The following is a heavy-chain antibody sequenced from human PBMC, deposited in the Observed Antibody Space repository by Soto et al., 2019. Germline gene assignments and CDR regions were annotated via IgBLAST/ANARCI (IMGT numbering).Heavy chain of an antibody. V-gene: IGHV3-7*01. CDR1: GFTFNSYW. Sequence: GGSLRLSCAASGFTFNSYWMSWVRQTPGKGLEWVANIKQDGGEKHYVDPVKGRFTISRDNAKNSLHLQMNSLRVEDTGVYYCARDGPTYSHTSGWFGPWGQGTLVTVSS. CDR2: IKQDGGEK. D-gene: IGHD6-13*01. CDR3: ARDGPTYSHTSGWFGP. J-gene: IGHJ5*02.